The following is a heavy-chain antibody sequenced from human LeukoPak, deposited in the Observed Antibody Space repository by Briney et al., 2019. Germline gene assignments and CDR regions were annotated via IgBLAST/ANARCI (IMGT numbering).Heavy chain of an antibody. V-gene: IGHV3-48*03. CDR3: AELGITMIGGV. CDR2: ISSSGSTI. Sequence: SCKASGYTFSSYEMNWVRRAPGKGLEWVSYISSSGSTIYYADSVKGRFTISRDNAKNSLYLQMNSLRAEDTAVYYCAELGITMIGGVWGKGTTVTISS. CDR1: GYTFSSYE. J-gene: IGHJ6*04. D-gene: IGHD3-10*02.